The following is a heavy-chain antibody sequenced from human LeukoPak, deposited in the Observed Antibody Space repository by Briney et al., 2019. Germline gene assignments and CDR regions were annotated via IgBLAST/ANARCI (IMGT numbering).Heavy chain of an antibody. CDR1: GGSFSGYY. D-gene: IGHD3-10*01. CDR3: ARVRYYYGSGSPYFDY. CDR2: INHSGST. V-gene: IGHV4-34*01. Sequence: SETLSLTCAVYGGSFSGYYWSWIRQPPGKGLEWIGEINHSGSTNYNPSLKSRVTISVDTSKNQFSLKLSSVTAADTAVCYCARVRYYYGSGSPYFDYWGQGTLVTVSS. J-gene: IGHJ4*02.